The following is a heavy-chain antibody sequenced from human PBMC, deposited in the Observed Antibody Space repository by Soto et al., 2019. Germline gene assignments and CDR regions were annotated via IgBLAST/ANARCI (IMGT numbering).Heavy chain of an antibody. CDR1: GFALSDLS. V-gene: IGHV1-24*01. D-gene: IGHD2-15*01. CDR3: ARGGDCSGGSCDKQLWFDP. CDR2: FDPEEGEK. Sequence: ASVKVSCKVFGFALSDLSMHWVRQAPGKGFEWMGGFDPEEGEKTYAQRLQGRLILTEDKSTDTAYMELRGLTSEDTAVYYCARGGDCSGGSCDKQLWFDPWGQGTLVTVSS. J-gene: IGHJ5*02.